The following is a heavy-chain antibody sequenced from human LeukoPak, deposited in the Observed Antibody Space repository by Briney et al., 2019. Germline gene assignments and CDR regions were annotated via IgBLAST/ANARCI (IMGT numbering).Heavy chain of an antibody. CDR1: GVSITAYY. CDR2: IYTSGST. J-gene: IGHJ2*01. Sequence: SETLSLTCTVSGVSITAYYWSWIRQPPGKGLEWIGYIYTSGSTNYNPSPKSRVTISVDTSKNQFSLKMSSVTAADTAVYYCASSYYYAFDLWGRGTLVTVSP. CDR3: ASSYYYAFDL. D-gene: IGHD3-10*01. V-gene: IGHV4-4*09.